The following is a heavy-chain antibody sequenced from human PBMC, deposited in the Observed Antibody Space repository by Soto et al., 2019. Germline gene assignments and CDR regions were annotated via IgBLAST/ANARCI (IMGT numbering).Heavy chain of an antibody. CDR3: ARRGDCSSTSCYTAYYYYGMDV. J-gene: IGHJ6*02. CDR1: GGTFSSYA. V-gene: IGHV1-69*01. Sequence: QVQLVQSGAEVKKPGSSVKVSCKASGGTFSSYAISWVRQAPGQGLEWMGGIIPIFGTANYAQKFQGRVTITADESTSTAYMELSSLRSEDTAVYYCARRGDCSSTSCYTAYYYYGMDVWGQGTKVTVSS. D-gene: IGHD2-2*02. CDR2: IIPIFGTA.